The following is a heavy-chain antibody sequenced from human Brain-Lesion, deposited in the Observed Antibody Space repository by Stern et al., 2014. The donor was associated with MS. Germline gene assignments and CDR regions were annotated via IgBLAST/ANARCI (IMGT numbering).Heavy chain of an antibody. Sequence: QVQLQESGPGLVKPSQTLSLSCTVSGGPISSGGYYWSWIRPPAGQGLEWIGRIFNRGSTSYTPSLKSRVPISIDTSKNQFSLRLNSMTAADTAVYYCARGRVVPGFQYYATDVWGQGTTVIVSS. J-gene: IGHJ6*02. CDR2: IFNRGST. V-gene: IGHV4-61*02. D-gene: IGHD2-2*01. CDR1: GGPISSGGYY. CDR3: ARGRVVPGFQYYATDV.